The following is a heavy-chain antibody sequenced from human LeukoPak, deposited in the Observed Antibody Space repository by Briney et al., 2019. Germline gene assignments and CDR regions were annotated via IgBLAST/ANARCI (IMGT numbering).Heavy chain of an antibody. J-gene: IGHJ1*01. CDR3: ARAAVTTSRYFQH. CDR2: IYNSGHT. V-gene: IGHV4-59*01. CDR1: GGSISNYY. D-gene: IGHD4-17*01. Sequence: SEALSLTCTVSGGSISNYYWSWIRQPPGKGLEWIGYIYNSGHTNYNPSLKSRVTISEDTSKNQLSLKLSSVTAADTAVYYCARAAVTTSRYFQHWGQGTLVTVSS.